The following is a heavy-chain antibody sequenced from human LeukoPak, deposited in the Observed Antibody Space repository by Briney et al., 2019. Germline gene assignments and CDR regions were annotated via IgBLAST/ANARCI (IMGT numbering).Heavy chain of an antibody. CDR3: ARAPSEIGGYYPEYFRH. D-gene: IGHD3-22*01. J-gene: IGHJ1*01. CDR1: GFTFSRYW. V-gene: IGHV3-74*01. CDR2: IKSDGST. Sequence: GGSLRLSCASSGFTFSRYWMHCVRQATEKRMVWVSRIKSDGSTNYADSVKGRFTISRDNAKNTVSLQMNSLRAEDTGVYYCARAPSEIGGYYPEYFRHWGQGTLVTVSS.